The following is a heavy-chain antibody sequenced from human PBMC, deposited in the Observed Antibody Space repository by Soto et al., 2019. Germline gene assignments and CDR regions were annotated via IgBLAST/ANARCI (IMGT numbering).Heavy chain of an antibody. D-gene: IGHD6-19*01. J-gene: IGHJ4*02. CDR2: ISHSGST. Sequence: ASETLSLTCRVSGDSISSTFWWTWVRQPPRKGLEWIGYISHSGSTYYNPSLKSRVTISVDTSKNQFSLRLSSVTAADTAVYYCARGGLLPDYSGQGTLVTVSS. V-gene: IGHV4-4*02. CDR1: GDSISSTFW. CDR3: ARGGLLPDY.